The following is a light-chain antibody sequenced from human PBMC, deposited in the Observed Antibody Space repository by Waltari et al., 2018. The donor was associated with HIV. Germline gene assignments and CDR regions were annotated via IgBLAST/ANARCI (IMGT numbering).Light chain of an antibody. Sequence: QSFLTQPPSASGTPGRRVVLSCSGNTSNVGSNPANWYRQVPGTAPKLLMFSNNQRPSGVTDRFSGSKSGTSASLAIKGLQSEDEADYYCAARDDSLNVWVFGGGTKLTVL. CDR2: SNN. CDR3: AARDDSLNVWV. V-gene: IGLV1-44*01. J-gene: IGLJ3*02. CDR1: TSNVGSNP.